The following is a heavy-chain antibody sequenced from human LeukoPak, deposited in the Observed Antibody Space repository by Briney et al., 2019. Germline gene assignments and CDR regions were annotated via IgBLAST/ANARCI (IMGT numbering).Heavy chain of an antibody. Sequence: SETLSLTCTVSGGSISSYYWSWIRQPPGKGLEWIGYIYYSGSTNYNPSLKSRVTISVDTSKNQFSLKLSSVTAADTAVYYCARHLSGWYGSGKVDAFDIWGQGTMATVSS. J-gene: IGHJ3*02. CDR3: ARHLSGWYGSGKVDAFDI. V-gene: IGHV4-59*08. D-gene: IGHD3-10*01. CDR1: GGSISSYY. CDR2: IYYSGST.